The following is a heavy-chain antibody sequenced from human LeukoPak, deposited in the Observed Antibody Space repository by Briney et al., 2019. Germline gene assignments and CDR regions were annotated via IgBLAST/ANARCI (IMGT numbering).Heavy chain of an antibody. J-gene: IGHJ6*02. D-gene: IGHD3-9*01. Sequence: SETLSLTCTVSGDSISTYYWSWIRQPPGKGLEWIGYIYYSGSTNYNPSLKSRVTISVDTSKNQFSLKLSSVTAADTAVYYCARGPDYETGYWPYYYYYGMDVWGQGTTVTVSS. CDR2: IYYSGST. V-gene: IGHV4-59*01. CDR3: ARGPDYETGYWPYYYYYGMDV. CDR1: GDSISTYY.